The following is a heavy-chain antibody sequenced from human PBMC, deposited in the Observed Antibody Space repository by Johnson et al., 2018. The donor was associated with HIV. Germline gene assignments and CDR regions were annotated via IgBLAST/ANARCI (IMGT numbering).Heavy chain of an antibody. CDR2: ISYDGSNK. V-gene: IGHV3-30-3*01. Sequence: VQLLESGGGVVQPGRSLRLSCAASGFTFSSYAMHWVRQAPGKGLEWVAVISYDGSNKYYADSVKGRFTISRDNSKNTLYLQMNSLRAEDTSVYYCARDHKSYDSSGYYYEYDAFDIWGQGTMVTVSS. J-gene: IGHJ3*02. CDR3: ARDHKSYDSSGYYYEYDAFDI. D-gene: IGHD3-22*01. CDR1: GFTFSSYA.